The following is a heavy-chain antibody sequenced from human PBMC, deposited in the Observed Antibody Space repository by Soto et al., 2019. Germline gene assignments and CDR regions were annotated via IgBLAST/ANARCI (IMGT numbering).Heavy chain of an antibody. CDR2: ISYGGSDK. V-gene: IGHV3-30*03. D-gene: IGHD2-15*01. Sequence: GGSLRLSYTASGFTFSNYDMHWVRQAPGKGLEWVALISYGGSDKYYLDSVKGRFTISRDNSKNTLYLHMNSLGTDDTSVYYCATDRGYCSDTNCALFDYWGQGVLVTVSS. CDR3: ATDRGYCSDTNCALFDY. CDR1: GFTFSNYD. J-gene: IGHJ4*02.